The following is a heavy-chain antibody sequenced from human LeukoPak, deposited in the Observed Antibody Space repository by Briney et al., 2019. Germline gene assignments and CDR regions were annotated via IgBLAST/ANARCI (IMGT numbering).Heavy chain of an antibody. CDR3: AKDPGSLYYFDY. D-gene: IGHD3-16*02. J-gene: IGHJ4*02. Sequence: PGGSLRLSCAASGFTFSSYWMHWVRQAPGKGLEWVAFIRYDGSNKYYADSVKGRFTISRDNSKNTLYLQMNSLRAEDTAVYYCAKDPGSLYYFDYWGQGTLVTVSS. CDR1: GFTFSSYW. CDR2: IRYDGSNK. V-gene: IGHV3-30*02.